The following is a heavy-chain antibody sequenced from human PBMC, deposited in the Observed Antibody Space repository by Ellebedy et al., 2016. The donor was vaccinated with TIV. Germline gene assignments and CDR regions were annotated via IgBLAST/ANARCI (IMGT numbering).Heavy chain of an antibody. Sequence: MPSETLSLTCTVPGGSISSYYWSRIPQPPGKGLEGIGSIYYSGSTYYNPSLKSRSTISVDTSKNQLSLKLSSVTAADTAMYHCASGLGVRRMNAFDIWGQGTMVTVSS. D-gene: IGHD2-8*02. J-gene: IGHJ3*02. CDR1: GGSISSYY. CDR2: IYYSGST. V-gene: IGHV4-59*04. CDR3: ASGLGVRRMNAFDI.